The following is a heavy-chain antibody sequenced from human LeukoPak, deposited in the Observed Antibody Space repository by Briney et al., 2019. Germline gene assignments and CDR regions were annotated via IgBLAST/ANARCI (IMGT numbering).Heavy chain of an antibody. CDR3: ARDGLLSSSSEEWEYYYGMDV. V-gene: IGHV3-53*01. D-gene: IGHD6-6*01. J-gene: IGHJ6*02. CDR1: GFTVSSNY. Sequence: RSGGSLRLSCAASGFTVSSNYMSWVRQAPGKGLEWVSVIYSGGSTYYADSVKGRFTISRDNSKNTLYLQMNSLRAEDTAVYYCARDGLLSSSSEEWEYYYGMDVWGQGTTVTVSS. CDR2: IYSGGST.